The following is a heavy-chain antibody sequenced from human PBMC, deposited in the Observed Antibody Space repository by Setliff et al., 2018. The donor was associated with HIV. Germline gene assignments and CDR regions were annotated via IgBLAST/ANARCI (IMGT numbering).Heavy chain of an antibody. D-gene: IGHD3-22*01. V-gene: IGHV4-59*11. CDR1: GVSITSHY. CDR3: TRDYDTSGYFSGY. J-gene: IGHJ4*02. Sequence: PSETLSLTCAVSGVSITSHYWSWIRQPPGKGLEWIGFIYYSVNNNYNPSLKSRVSISVDTSKNQFSLALTSVTAADTAVYYCTRDYDTSGYFSGYWGQGTLVTVSS. CDR2: IYYSVNN.